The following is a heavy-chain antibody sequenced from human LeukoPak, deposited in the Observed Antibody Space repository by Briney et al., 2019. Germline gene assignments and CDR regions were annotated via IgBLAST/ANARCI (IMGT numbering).Heavy chain of an antibody. J-gene: IGHJ3*02. CDR1: GGSISSYY. Sequence: SETLSLTCTVSGGSISSYYWSWIRQPPGKGLEWIGYIYYSGGTSYNPSLKSRVTISVETSKNQFSLKLSSVTAADTAVYYCAREGSAFDIWGQGTMVTVSS. CDR2: IYYSGGT. CDR3: AREGSAFDI. V-gene: IGHV4-59*12.